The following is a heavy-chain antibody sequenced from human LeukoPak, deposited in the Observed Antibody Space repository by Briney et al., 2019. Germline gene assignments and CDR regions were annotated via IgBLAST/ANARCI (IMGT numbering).Heavy chain of an antibody. Sequence: SETLSLTCAVYGGSFSGYYWSWIRQPPGKGLEWIGEINHSGSTNYNPYLKSRVTISVDTSKNQFSLKLSSVTAADTAVYYCAARHHTAMVEDAFDIWGQGTMVTVSS. CDR3: AARHHTAMVEDAFDI. CDR2: INHSGST. CDR1: GGSFSGYY. J-gene: IGHJ3*02. V-gene: IGHV4-34*01. D-gene: IGHD5-18*01.